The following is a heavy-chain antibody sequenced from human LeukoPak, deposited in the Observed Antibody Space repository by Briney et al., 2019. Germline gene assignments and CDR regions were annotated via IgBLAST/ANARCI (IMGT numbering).Heavy chain of an antibody. CDR1: GDSISSSNW. V-gene: IGHV4-4*02. Sequence: PSETLSLTCAVSGDSISSSNWWSWVRQPPGKGLEWIGELYHSGTTNYNPSLKSRVTMLVDKSKNHFSLKLSSVTAADTAVYYRAGEKTWRHFDYWGQGTLVTVSS. D-gene: IGHD3-3*01. CDR3: AGEKTWRHFDY. CDR2: LYHSGTT. J-gene: IGHJ4*02.